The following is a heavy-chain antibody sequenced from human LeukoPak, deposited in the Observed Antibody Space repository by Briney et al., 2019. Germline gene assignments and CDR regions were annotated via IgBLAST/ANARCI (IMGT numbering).Heavy chain of an antibody. Sequence: GGSLRLSCAAPGLITEDYAIHWVRQAPGEGLEWVSLISGDGGSTFYADSVRDRFTIYRDNSKNSLSLQMSSLRSEDTALYFCVRESETSRWFDHWGQGTLVTVSS. CDR1: GLITEDYA. CDR3: VRESETSRWFDH. D-gene: IGHD6-6*01. V-gene: IGHV3-43*02. CDR2: ISGDGGST. J-gene: IGHJ5*02.